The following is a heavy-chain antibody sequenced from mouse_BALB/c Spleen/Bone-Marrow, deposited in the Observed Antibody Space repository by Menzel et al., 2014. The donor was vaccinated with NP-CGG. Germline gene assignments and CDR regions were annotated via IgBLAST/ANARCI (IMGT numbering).Heavy chain of an antibody. CDR2: ITYSGTT. CDR1: GYSITSDYA. Sequence: DVKLQESGPGLVKPSQSLSLTCTVTGYSITSDYAWNWIRQFPGNKLEWMGYITYSGTTSYNPSFKSRISIIRDTSKNQYLLQLNSETTEDTATYYCARGNGNYAMDYWGRGTSVTVSS. V-gene: IGHV3-2*02. CDR3: ARGNGNYAMDY. D-gene: IGHD2-1*01. J-gene: IGHJ4*01.